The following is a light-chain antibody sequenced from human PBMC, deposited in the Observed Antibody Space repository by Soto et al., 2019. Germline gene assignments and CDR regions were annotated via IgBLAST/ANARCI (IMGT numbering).Light chain of an antibody. J-gene: IGKJ5*01. CDR2: DVS. CDR1: QSITSY. CDR3: QQRSNWPQIT. V-gene: IGKV3-11*01. Sequence: EIVLTQSPATLSLSPGEGATISCRARQSITSYLAWYQQKPGQAPRLLIYDVSTRASGIPARFSGSGSGTDFTLTISSLEPEDVAVYYCQQRSNWPQITFGQGTRLEIK.